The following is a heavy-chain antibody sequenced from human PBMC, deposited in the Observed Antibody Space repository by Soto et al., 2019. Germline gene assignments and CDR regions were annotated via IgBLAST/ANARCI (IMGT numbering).Heavy chain of an antibody. CDR2: IYYSGST. J-gene: IGHJ6*02. D-gene: IGHD3-3*01. V-gene: IGHV4-31*03. CDR3: ASGKEYYDFWSGRPWHAYYYYSGMDV. CDR1: GGSISSGGYY. Sequence: PSETLSLTCTVSGGSISSGGYYWSWIRQHPGKGLEWIGYIYYSGSTYYNPSLKSRVTISVDTSKNQFSLKLSSVTAADTAVYYCASGKEYYDFWSGRPWHAYYYYSGMDVWGQGTTVTVSS.